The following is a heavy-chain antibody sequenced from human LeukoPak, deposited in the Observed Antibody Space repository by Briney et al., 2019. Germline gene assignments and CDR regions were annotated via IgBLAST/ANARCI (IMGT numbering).Heavy chain of an antibody. Sequence: LELLLKSSGIPLGGFANERVRQGPGKGLEGGGFIRSKAYGGTTEYAASVKGRFTISRDDSKSIAYLQMNSLKTEDTAVYYCTRVTPILCGDYWGQGTLVTVSS. J-gene: IGHJ4*02. CDR2: IRSKAYGGTT. V-gene: IGHV3-49*02. CDR3: TRVTPILCGDY. CDR1: IPLGGFA. D-gene: IGHD2-21*01.